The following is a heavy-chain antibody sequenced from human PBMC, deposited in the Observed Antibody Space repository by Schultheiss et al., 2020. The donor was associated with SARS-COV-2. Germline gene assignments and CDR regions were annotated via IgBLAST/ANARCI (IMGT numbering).Heavy chain of an antibody. V-gene: IGHV4-34*01. Sequence: SETLSLTCAVYGGSFRIYSWSWIRQSPGKGLEYIGEVTHSGSTDYNPSLKSRVTISVDTSKNQFSLKLSSVTAADTAVYYCARGSFRPGSGWYHRNNGMDVWGQGTTVTVSS. CDR3: ARGSFRPGSGWYHRNNGMDV. J-gene: IGHJ6*02. CDR1: GGSFRIYS. CDR2: VTHSGST. D-gene: IGHD6-19*01.